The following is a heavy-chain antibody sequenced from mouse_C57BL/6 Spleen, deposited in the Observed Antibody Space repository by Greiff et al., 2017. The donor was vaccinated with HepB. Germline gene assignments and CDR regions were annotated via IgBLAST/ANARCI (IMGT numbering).Heavy chain of an antibody. D-gene: IGHD4-1*01. V-gene: IGHV1-50*01. CDR2: IDPSDSYT. CDR3: ARDWDRFDY. Sequence: VQLQQPGAELVKPGASVKLSCKASGYTFTSYWMQWVKQRPGQGLEWIGEIDPSDSYTNYNQKFKGKATLTVDTSSSTAYMQLSSLTSEDSAVYYCARDWDRFDYWGQGTTLTVSS. CDR1: GYTFTSYW. J-gene: IGHJ2*01.